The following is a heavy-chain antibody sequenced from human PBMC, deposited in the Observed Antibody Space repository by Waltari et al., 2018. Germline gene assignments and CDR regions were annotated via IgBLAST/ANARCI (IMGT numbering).Heavy chain of an antibody. J-gene: IGHJ4*02. CDR2: IISKTYGGTT. D-gene: IGHD6-13*01. CDR3: TRDSRIAAAGVYYFDY. Sequence: EVQLVESGGGLVQPGRSLRLSCTSSGFTLGDCVISWVRPAPGKGLEWVVFIISKTYGGTTECDESVKGRCTISRDDSKSIAYLQMNSLKTEDTAVYYCTRDSRIAAAGVYYFDYWGQGTLVTVSS. CDR1: GFTLGDCV. V-gene: IGHV3-49*04.